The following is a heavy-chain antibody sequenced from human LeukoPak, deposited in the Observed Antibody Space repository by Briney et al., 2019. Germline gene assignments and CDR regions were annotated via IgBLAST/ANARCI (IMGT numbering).Heavy chain of an antibody. CDR1: GASISSGSYY. J-gene: IGHJ3*02. Sequence: SETLSLTCTVSGASISSGSYYWSWIRQSAGKGLEWIGRIYTRGATNYNPSLKSRVTISVDTSKNQFSLKLSSVTAADTAVYYCARHAGLVKDAFDIWGQGTMVTVSS. D-gene: IGHD6-19*01. CDR2: IYTRGAT. V-gene: IGHV4-61*02. CDR3: ARHAGLVKDAFDI.